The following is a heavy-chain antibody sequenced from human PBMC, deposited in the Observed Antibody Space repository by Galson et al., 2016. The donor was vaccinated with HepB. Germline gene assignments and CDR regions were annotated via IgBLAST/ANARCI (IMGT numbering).Heavy chain of an antibody. CDR3: ARSGNYPRREMFFDF. V-gene: IGHV4-4*01. CDR2: IYHSGLT. D-gene: IGHD5-24*01. CDR1: GGSISSGHW. J-gene: IGHJ4*02. Sequence: ETLSLTCAVSGGSISSGHWWSWVRQPPGKGLEWMGEIYHSGLTNYNPSLKSRLSILVDKSKKQFSLNLTSVTAAATAVYFCARSGNYPRREMFFDFWGQGRLVTVSS.